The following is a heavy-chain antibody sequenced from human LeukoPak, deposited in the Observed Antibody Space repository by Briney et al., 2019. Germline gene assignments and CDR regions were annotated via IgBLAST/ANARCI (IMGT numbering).Heavy chain of an antibody. V-gene: IGHV4-59*01. J-gene: IGHJ3*02. Sequence: WIGYIYYSGSTNYNPSLKSRVTISVDTSKNQFSLKLSSVTAADTAVYYCAREGRQNAFDIWGQGTMVTVSS. CDR3: AREGRQNAFDI. CDR2: IYYSGST.